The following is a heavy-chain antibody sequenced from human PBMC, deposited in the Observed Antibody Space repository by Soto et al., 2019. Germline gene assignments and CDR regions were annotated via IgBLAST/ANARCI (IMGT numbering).Heavy chain of an antibody. Sequence: QVHLVQSGAEVRKPGASVKVSCKASGYTFTSYDINWVRKATGQGLEWMGWMNPNSGNTAYAQKCQGRVTLTRNTSISTAHMELSSLRSEDTAVYYCARDSTRGIDPWGQGTLVTVSS. V-gene: IGHV1-8*01. D-gene: IGHD4-4*01. J-gene: IGHJ5*02. CDR2: MNPNSGNT. CDR3: ARDSTRGIDP. CDR1: GYTFTSYD.